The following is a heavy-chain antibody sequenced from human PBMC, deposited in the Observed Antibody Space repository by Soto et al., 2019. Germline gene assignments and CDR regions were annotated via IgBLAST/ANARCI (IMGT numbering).Heavy chain of an antibody. CDR1: GFTFSSYG. CDR3: AKDSGSRFRPAAWGYYYGMDV. D-gene: IGHD2-2*01. CDR2: ISYDGSNK. J-gene: IGHJ6*02. Sequence: GGSLRLSCAASGFTFSSYGMHWVRQAPGKGLEWVAVISYDGSNKYYADSVKGRFTISRDNSKNTLYLQMNSLRAEDTAVYYCAKDSGSRFRPAAWGYYYGMDVWGQGTTVTVSS. V-gene: IGHV3-30*18.